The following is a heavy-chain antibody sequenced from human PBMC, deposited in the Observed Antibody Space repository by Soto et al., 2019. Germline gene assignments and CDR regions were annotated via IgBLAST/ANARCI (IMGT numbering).Heavy chain of an antibody. J-gene: IGHJ4*02. V-gene: IGHV4-30-2*01. CDR2: IYHSGST. CDR3: ARGGCGGDCYDY. CDR1: GGSISSGGYS. Sequence: SETLSLTCAVSGGSISSGGYSWSWIRQPPGKGLEWIGYIYHSGSTYYNPSLKSRVTISVDRSKNQFSLKLSSVTAADTAVYYCARGGCGGDCYDYWGQGTLVTVSS. D-gene: IGHD2-21*01.